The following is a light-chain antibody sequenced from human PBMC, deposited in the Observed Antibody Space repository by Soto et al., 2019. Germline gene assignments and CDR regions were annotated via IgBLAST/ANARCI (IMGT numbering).Light chain of an antibody. V-gene: IGLV2-14*01. CDR3: SSFSSSSTPYV. CDR1: STDVGGYKY. CDR2: EVN. J-gene: IGLJ1*01. Sequence: QSALTQPASVSGYPGQSITISCTGTSTDVGGYKYVSWYQQHPGTAPKLMIFEVNGRPSGVSDRFSGSNSGNTASLTISGLQPEDEADYYCSSFSSSSTPYVFGTGTKVTVL.